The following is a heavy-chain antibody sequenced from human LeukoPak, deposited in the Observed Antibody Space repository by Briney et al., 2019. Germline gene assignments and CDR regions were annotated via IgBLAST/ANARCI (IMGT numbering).Heavy chain of an antibody. CDR1: GFSSSNYW. CDR3: ARGTSTFMRFFDWLPYFDY. Sequence: GGSLRLSCAASGFSSSNYWMSWVRQPPGKGLEWVANIKQDGSEKHYVDSVKGRFTISRDNAKNSLYLQMNSLRAEDTAVYFCARGTSTFMRFFDWLPYFDYWGQGTLVTVSS. V-gene: IGHV3-7*04. J-gene: IGHJ4*02. D-gene: IGHD3-9*01. CDR2: IKQDGSEK.